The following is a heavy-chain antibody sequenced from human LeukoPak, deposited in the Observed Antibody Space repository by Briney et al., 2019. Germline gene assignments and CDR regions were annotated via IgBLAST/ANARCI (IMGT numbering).Heavy chain of an antibody. CDR3: ARDSVGSNYYYYGMDV. CDR2: IYYSGST. D-gene: IGHD2-15*01. V-gene: IGHV4-59*06. J-gene: IGHJ6*02. CDR1: GGSISSYY. Sequence: SETLSLTCTVSGGSISSYYWSWIRQHPGKGLEWIGYIYYSGSTYYNPSLKSRVTISVDTSKNQFSLKLSSVTAADTAVYYCARDSVGSNYYYYGMDVWGQGTTVTVSS.